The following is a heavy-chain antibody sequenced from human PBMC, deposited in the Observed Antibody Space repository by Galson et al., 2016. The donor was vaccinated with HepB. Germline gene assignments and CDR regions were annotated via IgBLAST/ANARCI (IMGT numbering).Heavy chain of an antibody. D-gene: IGHD4-11*01. J-gene: IGHJ6*02. CDR3: ARATTVTGANYYYGMGV. V-gene: IGHV4-30-2*05. Sequence: PSLESRVSMSVDTSKNQFSLRLSSVTAADTAVYYCARATTVTGANYYYGMGVWGQGTKVTVSS.